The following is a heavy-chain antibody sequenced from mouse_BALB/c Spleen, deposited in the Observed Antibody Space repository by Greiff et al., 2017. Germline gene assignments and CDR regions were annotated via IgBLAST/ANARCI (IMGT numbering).Heavy chain of an antibody. Sequence: VQLQQSGAELVKPGASVKLSCKASGYTFTSYYMYWVKQRPGQGLEWIGEINPSNGGTNFNEKFKSKATLTVDKSSSTAYMQLSSLTSEDSAVYYCTRSYYGISYAWFAYWGQGTLVTVAA. J-gene: IGHJ3*01. D-gene: IGHD1-1*01. CDR3: TRSYYGISYAWFAY. V-gene: IGHV1S81*02. CDR2: INPSNGGT. CDR1: GYTFTSYY.